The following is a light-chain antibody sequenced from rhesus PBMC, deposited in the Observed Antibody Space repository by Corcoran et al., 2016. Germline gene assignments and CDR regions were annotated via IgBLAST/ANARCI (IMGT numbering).Light chain of an antibody. J-gene: IGKJ1*01. CDR3: QQYSNWWT. V-gene: IGKV3-42*03. Sequence: EIVMTQSPATLSLSPGERATLTCRASQSVSSSLAWYQQKPGQAPRLVIYGASSRAPGIPERLSGSGSGTEFKLTFNRLEPEDFAIYYCQQYSNWWTFGQGTKVEIK. CDR2: GAS. CDR1: QSVSSS.